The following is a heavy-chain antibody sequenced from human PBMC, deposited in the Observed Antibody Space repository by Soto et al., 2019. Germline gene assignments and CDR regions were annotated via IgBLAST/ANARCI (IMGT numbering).Heavy chain of an antibody. J-gene: IGHJ4*02. CDR3: ARGPSLWTYFDY. CDR1: GFNFDHYA. CDR2: INWNGDSI. D-gene: IGHD2-21*01. Sequence: PGGSLRLSCAASGFNFDHYAMHWIRQAPGKGLEWVSGINWNGDSITYADSLKGRFTISRDNAKNSLYLQMNSLRLEDTAFYYCARGPSLWTYFDYWGQGSLVTVS. V-gene: IGHV3-9*01.